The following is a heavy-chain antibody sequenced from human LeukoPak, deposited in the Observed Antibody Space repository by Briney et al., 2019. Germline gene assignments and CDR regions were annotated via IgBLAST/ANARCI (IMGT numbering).Heavy chain of an antibody. Sequence: SQTLSLTCAISGDSVSSNSAAWNWIRQSPPRGLEWLGRTYYRSKWYNDYAVSVESRITINPDTSKNQFSLQLNPVTPEDTAVYYCAREGGRAAAAGPTYFDYWGQGTLVTVSS. CDR3: AREGGRAAAAGPTYFDY. J-gene: IGHJ4*02. CDR2: TYYRSKWYN. D-gene: IGHD6-13*01. V-gene: IGHV6-1*01. CDR1: GDSVSSNSAA.